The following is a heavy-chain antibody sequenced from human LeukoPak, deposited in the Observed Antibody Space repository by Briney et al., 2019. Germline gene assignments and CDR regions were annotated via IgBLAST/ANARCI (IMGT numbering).Heavy chain of an antibody. Sequence: SVQVSCQVSGYTLTELSMHWVRQAPGKGLEWMGGFDPEDGETIYSQKFQGRVTMTEDTSTDIADMERSSLSSEDTAVYYCATSPGLYDYVWGSYRYHYYYYGMDVWGQGTTVTVSS. V-gene: IGHV1-24*01. CDR1: GYTLTELS. J-gene: IGHJ6*02. CDR3: ATSPGLYDYVWGSYRYHYYYYGMDV. D-gene: IGHD3-16*02. CDR2: FDPEDGET.